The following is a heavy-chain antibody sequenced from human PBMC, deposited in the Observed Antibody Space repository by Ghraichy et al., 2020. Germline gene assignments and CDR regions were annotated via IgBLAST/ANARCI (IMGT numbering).Heavy chain of an antibody. CDR3: ARGRTDYGDFQFDY. D-gene: IGHD4-17*01. CDR2: INSDGSST. V-gene: IGHV3-74*01. J-gene: IGHJ4*02. Sequence: GESLNISCAASGFTFSSYWMHWVRQAPGKGLVWVSRINSDGSSTSYADSVKGRFTISRDNAKNTLYLQMNSLRAEDTAVYYCARGRTDYGDFQFDYWGQGTLVTVSS. CDR1: GFTFSSYW.